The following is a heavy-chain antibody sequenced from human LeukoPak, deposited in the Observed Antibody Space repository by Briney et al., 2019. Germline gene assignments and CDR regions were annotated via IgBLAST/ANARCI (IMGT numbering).Heavy chain of an antibody. CDR2: IYHSGST. Sequence: PSQTLSLTCTVSGVSISSGGYYWSWIRQPPGKGLEWIGYIYHSGSTYYNPSLKSRVTISVDRSKNQFSLKLSSVTAADTAVYYCARESGNLDPFDYWGQGTLVTVSS. V-gene: IGHV4-30-2*01. CDR1: GVSISSGGYY. CDR3: ARESGNLDPFDY. J-gene: IGHJ4*02. D-gene: IGHD4-23*01.